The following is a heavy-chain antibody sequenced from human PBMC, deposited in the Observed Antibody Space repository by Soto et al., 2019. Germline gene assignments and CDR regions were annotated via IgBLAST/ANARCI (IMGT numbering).Heavy chain of an antibody. CDR3: AKSALEFLYFDY. CDR1: GFSFSNYG. J-gene: IGHJ4*02. V-gene: IGHV3-30*18. CDR2: ISYAGSHK. Sequence: GGSLRLSCAASGFSFSNYGMHWVRQAPGKGLEWVAVISYAGSHKYNADSVKGRFTISRDNSKNTLYLEMNSLRAEDTAVYYCAKSALEFLYFDYWGQGTLVTVS. D-gene: IGHD3-3*01.